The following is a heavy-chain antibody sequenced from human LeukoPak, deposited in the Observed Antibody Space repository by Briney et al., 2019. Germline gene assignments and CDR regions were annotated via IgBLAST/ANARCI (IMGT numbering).Heavy chain of an antibody. CDR3: TSGLYYDSSSDLFDY. Sequence: GGSLRLSCTASGFTFGDYAMSWVRQAPGKGPEGVGFIRRKANGGTTEYAASVKGRFTISRDDSKSIAYLQMNSLKTEDTAVSYCTSGLYYDSSSDLFDYWGQGTLVTVSS. D-gene: IGHD3-3*01. CDR2: IRRKANGGTT. CDR1: GFTFGDYA. J-gene: IGHJ4*02. V-gene: IGHV3-49*04.